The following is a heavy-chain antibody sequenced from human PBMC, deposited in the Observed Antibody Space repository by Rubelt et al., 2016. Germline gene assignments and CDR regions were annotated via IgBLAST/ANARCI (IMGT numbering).Heavy chain of an antibody. J-gene: IGHJ6*02. Sequence: EVQLVESGGGLVQPGRSLRLSCAASGFTFDDYAMHWVRQAPGKGLEWVSGLSWNSGSIGYADSVKGRFTISRDNSKNSLYLQMNSLRTEATALYYVAKDNSAARTADYYYYGMDVWGQGTTVTVSS. D-gene: IGHD6-13*01. CDR3: AKDNSAARTADYYYYGMDV. CDR2: LSWNSGSI. CDR1: GFTFDDYA. V-gene: IGHV3-9*01.